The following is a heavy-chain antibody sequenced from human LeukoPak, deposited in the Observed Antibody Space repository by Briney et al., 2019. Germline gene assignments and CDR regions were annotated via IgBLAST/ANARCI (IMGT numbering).Heavy chain of an antibody. CDR1: GFTFSNAW. CDR2: IKRKTDGGTT. D-gene: IGHD6-13*01. Sequence: GGSLSLSRAASGFTFSNAWMSWVRQAPGKGLEWVGRIKRKTDGGTTDYAAPVKGRFTISRDDSKNTLYLQMNSLKTEDTAVYYCTTGYSSSWYDAFDIWGQGTMVTVSS. V-gene: IGHV3-15*01. CDR3: TTGYSSSWYDAFDI. J-gene: IGHJ3*02.